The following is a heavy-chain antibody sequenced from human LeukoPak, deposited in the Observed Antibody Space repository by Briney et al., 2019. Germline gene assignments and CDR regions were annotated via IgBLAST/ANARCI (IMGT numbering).Heavy chain of an antibody. Sequence: GASVKVSCKASGYIFTSYGISWVRQAPGQGLEWMGWINPNSGGTNYAQKFQGRVTMTRDTSISTAYMELSRLRSDDTAVYYCAREKPYYYDSSGFDYWGQGTLVTVSS. CDR2: INPNSGGT. J-gene: IGHJ4*02. CDR3: AREKPYYYDSSGFDY. D-gene: IGHD3-22*01. CDR1: GYIFTSYG. V-gene: IGHV1-2*02.